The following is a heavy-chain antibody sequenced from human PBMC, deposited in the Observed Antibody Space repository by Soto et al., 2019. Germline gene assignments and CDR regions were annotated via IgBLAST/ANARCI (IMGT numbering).Heavy chain of an antibody. CDR3: ARTEAVAGNHNWLDL. CDR1: GYSFTKYY. V-gene: IGHV5-51*01. D-gene: IGHD6-19*01. Sequence: GESLKISCQGSGYSFTKYYIAWVRQMPGKALEWMGTIYPRDSNTRYSPSFQGQVTFSVDKSITTAYLQWSSLKASDTAMYYCARTEAVAGNHNWLDLWGQGTLDTFSS. J-gene: IGHJ5*02. CDR2: IYPRDSNT.